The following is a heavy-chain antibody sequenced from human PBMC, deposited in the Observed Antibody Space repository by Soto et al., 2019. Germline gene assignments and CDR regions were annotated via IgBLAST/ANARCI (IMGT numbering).Heavy chain of an antibody. CDR3: VKDESINWYSGHFRH. CDR2: INWNSGSI. CDR1: GFTFDDYA. V-gene: IGHV3-9*01. J-gene: IGHJ1*01. D-gene: IGHD6-13*01. Sequence: SLRLSCAAFGFTFDDYAMHWVRQVPGKGLEWVSGINWNSGSIGYADSVKGRFAISRDNAKNSLHLQMNSLRAEDTAFYYCVKDESINWYSGHFRHWGQGTLVTVSS.